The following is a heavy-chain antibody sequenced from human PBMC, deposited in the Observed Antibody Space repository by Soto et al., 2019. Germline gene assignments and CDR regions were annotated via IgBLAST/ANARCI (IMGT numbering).Heavy chain of an antibody. V-gene: IGHV1-18*01. CDR2: ISAYNGNT. J-gene: IGHJ6*03. CDR3: ARAKVNYDILTGYYNNYYYYMDF. Sequence: ASVKVSCKASGYTFTSYGISWVRQAPGQGLEWMGWISAYNGNTNYAQKLQGRVTMTTDTSTSTAYMELRSLRSDDTAVYYCARAKVNYDILTGYYNNYYYYMDFWGKGTTVTVSS. CDR1: GYTFTSYG. D-gene: IGHD3-9*01.